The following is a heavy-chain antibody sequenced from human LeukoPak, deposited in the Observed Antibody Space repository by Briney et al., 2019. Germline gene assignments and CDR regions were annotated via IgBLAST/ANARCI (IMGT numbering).Heavy chain of an antibody. D-gene: IGHD3-10*01. CDR2: IYYSGST. CDR1: GGSISSYY. CDR3: ARDRRFGAYYYGMDV. J-gene: IGHJ6*02. V-gene: IGHV4-59*01. Sequence: PSETLSLTCTVSGGSISSYYWSWLRQPPGKGLEWIGYIYYSGSTNYNPSLKSRVTISVDTSKNQFSLKLSSVTAADTAVYYCARDRRFGAYYYGMDVWGQGTTVTVSS.